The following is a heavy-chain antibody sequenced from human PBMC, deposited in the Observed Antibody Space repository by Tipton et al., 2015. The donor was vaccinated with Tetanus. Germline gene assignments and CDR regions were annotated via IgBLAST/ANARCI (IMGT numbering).Heavy chain of an antibody. Sequence: CAASGFTFSSYGMHWVRQAPGKGLEWVAVIWYDGSNKYYADSVKGRFTISRDNSKNTLYLQMNSLRAEDTAVYYCARDTVGIAAAGRAIYFDYWGQGTLVTVSS. CDR1: GFTFSSYG. V-gene: IGHV3-33*01. CDR2: IWYDGSNK. J-gene: IGHJ4*02. D-gene: IGHD6-13*01. CDR3: ARDTVGIAAAGRAIYFDY.